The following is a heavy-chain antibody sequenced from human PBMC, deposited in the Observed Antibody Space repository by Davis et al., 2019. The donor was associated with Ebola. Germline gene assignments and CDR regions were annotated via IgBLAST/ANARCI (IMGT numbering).Heavy chain of an antibody. D-gene: IGHD3-22*01. J-gene: IGHJ4*02. CDR1: GGSITSSDYY. CDR3: ASLRQTYDSSGYSQPFDF. CDR2: FYYSGTT. V-gene: IGHV4-39*01. Sequence: MPGGSLRLSCKVSGGSITSSDYYWGWIRQSPGKGLEWIGTFYYSGTTFYNPSLKSRIAVSVDPSKNQFSLKLKSVTAADTAVYYCASLRQTYDSSGYSQPFDFWGQGSLVTVSS.